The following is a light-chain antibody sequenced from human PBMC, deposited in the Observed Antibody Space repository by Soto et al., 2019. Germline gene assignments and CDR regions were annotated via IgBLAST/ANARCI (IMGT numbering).Light chain of an antibody. Sequence: DIQMTQSPSTLSASIGDRVTITCRASQSISSWLAWYQQKPGKAPNLLSYTASNLESGVPSRFSGSGSGTEFTLTSSSLQPDDFATYYCQQYNSYPLTFGPGTKVDIK. V-gene: IGKV1-5*03. CDR3: QQYNSYPLT. CDR1: QSISSW. J-gene: IGKJ3*01. CDR2: TAS.